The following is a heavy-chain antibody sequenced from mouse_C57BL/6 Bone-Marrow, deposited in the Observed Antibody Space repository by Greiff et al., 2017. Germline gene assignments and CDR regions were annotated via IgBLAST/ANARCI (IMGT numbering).Heavy chain of an antibody. CDR3: ARAITTVVVYYYAMDY. CDR1: GYSITSGYY. Sequence: ESGPGLVKPSQSLSLTCSVTGYSITSGYYWNWIRQFPGNKLEWMGYISYDGSNNYNPSLKNRISITRDTSKNQFFLKLNSVTTEDTATYYCARAITTVVVYYYAMDYWGQGTSVTVSS. J-gene: IGHJ4*01. D-gene: IGHD1-1*01. V-gene: IGHV3-6*01. CDR2: ISYDGSN.